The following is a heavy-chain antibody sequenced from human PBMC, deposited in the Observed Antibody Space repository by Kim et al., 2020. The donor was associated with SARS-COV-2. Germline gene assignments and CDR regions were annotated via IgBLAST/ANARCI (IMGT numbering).Heavy chain of an antibody. J-gene: IGHJ6*02. Sequence: NPSLRSRVTISGDTSNNQFSLKLSSVTAADTAVYYCARGALDYYYGMDVWGQGTTVTVSS. CDR3: ARGALDYYYGMDV. V-gene: IGHV4-59*09.